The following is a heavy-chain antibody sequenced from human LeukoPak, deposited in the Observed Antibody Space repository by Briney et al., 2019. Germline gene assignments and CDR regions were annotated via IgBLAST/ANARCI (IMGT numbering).Heavy chain of an antibody. D-gene: IGHD1-26*01. CDR2: IYWDDDK. V-gene: IGHV2-5*02. CDR3: AHRASWELLGAYYFDY. CDR1: GFSLSTSGVG. Sequence: SGPTLVKPTQTLTLTCTFSGFSLSTSGVGVGWIRQPPGKALEWLALIYWDDDKRYSPSLKSRLTITKDTSKNQVVLTMTNMDPVDTATYYCAHRASWELLGAYYFDYWGQGTLVTVSS. J-gene: IGHJ4*02.